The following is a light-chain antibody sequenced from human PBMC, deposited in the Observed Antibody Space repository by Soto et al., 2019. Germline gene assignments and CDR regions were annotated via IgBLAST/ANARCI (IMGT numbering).Light chain of an antibody. CDR3: SSYTSTSTYV. V-gene: IGLV2-14*01. CDR2: EVT. Sequence: QSVLTQPASVSGSPGQSITISCTGTSRDVGGYNYVSWYQQHPGKAPKLMIYEVTSRPSGVSNRFSASKSGNTASLSISGLQAEDEADYYCSSYTSTSTYVFGAGTKVTVL. J-gene: IGLJ1*01. CDR1: SRDVGGYNY.